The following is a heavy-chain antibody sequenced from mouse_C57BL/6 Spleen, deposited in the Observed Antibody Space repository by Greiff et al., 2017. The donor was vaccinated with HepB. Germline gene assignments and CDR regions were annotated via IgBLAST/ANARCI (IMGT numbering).Heavy chain of an antibody. CDR3: AKIPLVITTVVPVAY. CDR2: ISSGGSYT. CDR1: GFTFSSYG. V-gene: IGHV5-6*01. Sequence: EVMLVESGGDLVKPGGSLKLSCAASGFTFSSYGMSWVRQTPDKRLEWVATISSGGSYTYYPDSVKGRFTISRDNAKNTLYLQMSSLKSEDTAMYYCAKIPLVITTVVPVAYWGQGTLVTVSA. D-gene: IGHD1-1*01. J-gene: IGHJ3*01.